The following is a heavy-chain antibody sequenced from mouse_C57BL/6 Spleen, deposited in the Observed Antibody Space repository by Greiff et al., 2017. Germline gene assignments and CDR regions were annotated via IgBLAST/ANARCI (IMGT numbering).Heavy chain of an antibody. J-gene: IGHJ2*01. CDR2: FYPGSGSI. Sequence: VQVVESGAELVKPGASVKLSCKASGYTFTEYTIHWVKQRSGQGLEWIGWFYPGSGSIKYNEKFKDKATLTADKSSSTVYMELSRLTSEDSAVYFCARHERPYYYGSSYFDYWGQGTTRTVSS. CDR1: GYTFTEYT. D-gene: IGHD1-1*01. V-gene: IGHV1-62-2*01. CDR3: ARHERPYYYGSSYFDY.